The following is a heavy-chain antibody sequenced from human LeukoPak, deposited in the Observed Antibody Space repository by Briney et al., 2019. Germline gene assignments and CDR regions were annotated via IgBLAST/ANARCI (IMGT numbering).Heavy chain of an antibody. Sequence: GASVKASCKASGYTFRSYGINWVRQAPGQGLEWMGWIDPYNGNTNYAQKSQGRVTMTTDASTNTAYMELRSLRSDDTAVYYCARVIHLGYYYMDVWGKGTTVTVSS. CDR1: GYTFRSYG. CDR2: IDPYNGNT. J-gene: IGHJ6*03. D-gene: IGHD5-18*01. V-gene: IGHV1-18*01. CDR3: ARVIHLGYYYMDV.